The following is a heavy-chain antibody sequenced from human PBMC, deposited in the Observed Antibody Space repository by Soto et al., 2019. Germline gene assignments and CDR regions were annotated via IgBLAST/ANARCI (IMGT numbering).Heavy chain of an antibody. Sequence: SVKVSCKASGGTFNKYTIDWVRQAPGQGLEWMGGIIPLFGTANYAQKFQGRVTITADEAATTAYMELSSLRSEDTAVYYCARQFDYDTSGYYYGYWGQGTLVTVSS. CDR1: GGTFNKYT. J-gene: IGHJ4*02. CDR2: IIPLFGTA. V-gene: IGHV1-69*13. D-gene: IGHD3-22*01. CDR3: ARQFDYDTSGYYYGY.